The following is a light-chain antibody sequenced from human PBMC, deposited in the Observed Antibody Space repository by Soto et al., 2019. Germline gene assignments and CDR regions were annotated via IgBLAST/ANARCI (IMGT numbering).Light chain of an antibody. J-gene: IGKJ4*01. CDR2: AAS. CDR1: QGISSL. Sequence: DIQMTQSPSSVSASVGDRVTITCRTSQGISSLLAWYQQKPGQAPKLLIYAASSLQSGVPSRFSGSGSGTDFTLTSSSLQPEDVATYYCQPANSFPLTFGGGTKVEIK. CDR3: QPANSFPLT. V-gene: IGKV1-12*01.